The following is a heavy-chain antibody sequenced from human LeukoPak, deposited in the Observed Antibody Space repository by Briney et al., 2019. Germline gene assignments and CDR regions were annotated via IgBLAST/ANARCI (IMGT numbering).Heavy chain of an antibody. D-gene: IGHD2-8*01. CDR3: ARDVVPPPVPGMDV. V-gene: IGHV4-39*02. CDR2: IYYSGST. J-gene: IGHJ6*02. CDR1: GGSISSSSYY. Sequence: TSETLSLTCTVSGGSISSSSYYWGWIRQPPGKGLEWIGSIYYSGSTYYNPSLKSRVTISVDTSKNQFSLKLSSVTAADTAVYYCARDVVPPPVPGMDVWGQGTTVTVSS.